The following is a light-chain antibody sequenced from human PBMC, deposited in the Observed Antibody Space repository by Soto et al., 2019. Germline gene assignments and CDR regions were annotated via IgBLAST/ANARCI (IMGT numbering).Light chain of an antibody. CDR1: SSDVGLYDF. V-gene: IGLV2-14*01. CDR3: SSYTRFSTYV. Sequence: SALTQPASVSGSPGQSITISCTGASSDVGLYDFVSWYQQHPGKAPKLLIYEVTYRPSGVSSRFSGSKSGNTASLTISGLQAEDEADYYCSSYTRFSTYVFGTGTNVTVL. CDR2: EVT. J-gene: IGLJ1*01.